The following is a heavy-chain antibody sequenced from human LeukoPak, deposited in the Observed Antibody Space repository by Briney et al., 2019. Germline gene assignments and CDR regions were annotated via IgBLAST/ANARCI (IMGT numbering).Heavy chain of an antibody. D-gene: IGHD2-8*02. CDR1: GFTSSYHW. V-gene: IGHV3-74*03. CDR2: INSDGSTT. Sequence: GGSLRLSCEASGFTSSYHWMHWVRHAPRKGLVWVSRINSDGSTTEYADSVKGRFTISRDNAKNTVSLEMNSLRDDDTAVYYCARGGVAYPSYYYYMDVWGKGTTVTVSS. CDR3: ARGGVAYPSYYYYMDV. J-gene: IGHJ6*03.